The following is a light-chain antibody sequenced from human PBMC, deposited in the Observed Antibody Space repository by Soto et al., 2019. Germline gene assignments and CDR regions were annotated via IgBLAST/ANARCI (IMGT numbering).Light chain of an antibody. CDR3: QHYNSWPLT. V-gene: IGKV3-15*01. CDR2: GVS. Sequence: EIVVTQSPATLSVSPGERGTLSCRASQIVASNLAWYQQKPGQAPRIIIYGVSTRATGIPARLSGSGSGTELTLTISRLQSEDFAVYYCQHYNSWPLTFGGGTKVDIK. CDR1: QIVASN. J-gene: IGKJ4*01.